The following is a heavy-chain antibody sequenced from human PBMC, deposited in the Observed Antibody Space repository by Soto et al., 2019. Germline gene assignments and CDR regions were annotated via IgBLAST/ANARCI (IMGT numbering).Heavy chain of an antibody. CDR2: IYSGGST. J-gene: IGHJ3*02. CDR3: ARDQYGDYVDDAFDI. CDR1: GFTVSSNY. D-gene: IGHD4-17*01. Sequence: AGGSLRLSCAASGFTVSSNYMGWVRQAPGKGLEWVSVIYSGGSTYYADSVKGRFTISRDNSKNTLYLQMNSLRAEDTAVYYCARDQYGDYVDDAFDIWGQGTMVTVSS. V-gene: IGHV3-66*01.